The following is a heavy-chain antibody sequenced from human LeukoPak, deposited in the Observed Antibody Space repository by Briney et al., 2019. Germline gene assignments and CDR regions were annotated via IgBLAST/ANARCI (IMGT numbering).Heavy chain of an antibody. D-gene: IGHD3-16*01. CDR1: GFTFSSYG. CDR3: ARFYGGSALDN. J-gene: IGHJ3*02. V-gene: IGHV3-33*01. CDR2: ILSDGSKE. Sequence: GGSLRLSCAASGFTFSSYGIHWVRQAPGKGLEWVAVILSDGSKEFYTDSVKGRFTISRDNSKNTLYLHMNSLRAEDTAVYYCARFYGGSALDNWGQGTMVTVSS.